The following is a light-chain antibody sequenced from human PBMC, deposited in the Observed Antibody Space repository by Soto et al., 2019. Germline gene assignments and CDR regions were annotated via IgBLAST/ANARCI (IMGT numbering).Light chain of an antibody. Sequence: EIVLTQSPATLSLSPGERATLSCRASQSVNTYLAWYQQKPGQAPRLLIYDAFNRDTGIPARFSGSGSGTDFTLTISSLVTEDSAVYYCQQRYNWPPITFGQGTRLEIK. J-gene: IGKJ5*01. CDR2: DAF. CDR1: QSVNTY. V-gene: IGKV3-11*01. CDR3: QQRYNWPPIT.